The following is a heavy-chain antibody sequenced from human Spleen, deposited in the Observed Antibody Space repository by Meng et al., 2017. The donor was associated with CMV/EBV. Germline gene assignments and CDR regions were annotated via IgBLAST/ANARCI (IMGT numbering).Heavy chain of an antibody. CDR1: GYTFTRNY. V-gene: IGHV1-46*04. CDR3: ASADGYNYPLDS. Sequence: ASVKVSCKASGYTFTRNYMHWVRQAPGQGLEWMGMIFPMGGATYYAQKLQGRVTMTRGTSTSTLYMELSSLRSEDTAVYYCASADGYNYPLDSWGQGTLVTVSS. CDR2: IFPMGGAT. D-gene: IGHD5-24*01. J-gene: IGHJ4*02.